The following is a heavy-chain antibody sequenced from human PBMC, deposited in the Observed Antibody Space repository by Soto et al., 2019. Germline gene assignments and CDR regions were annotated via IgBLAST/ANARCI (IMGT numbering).Heavy chain of an antibody. CDR1: GGSISSATYY. Sequence: SETLSLTCTVSGGSISSATYYWGWIRQPPGKGLEWIGTIYHTGSTFSNPSLKSRVTLSVDTSKNQFSLKLNSVTAADTALYFCSAAPNPSYFDFWGQGTPVTVSS. CDR2: IYHTGST. J-gene: IGHJ4*02. V-gene: IGHV4-39*01. D-gene: IGHD2-2*01. CDR3: SAAPNPSYFDF.